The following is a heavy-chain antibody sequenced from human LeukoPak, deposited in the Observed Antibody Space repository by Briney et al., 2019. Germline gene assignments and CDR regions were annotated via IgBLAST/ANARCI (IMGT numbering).Heavy chain of an antibody. V-gene: IGHV4-59*11. CDR1: GVSIGSHY. CDR2: VYNSGTT. Sequence: KPSETLSLTCTVSGVSIGSHYWSWIRQSPGRGLEWIGCVYNSGTTVYNPSLTGRVTISVDTSKNQYSLNLRSVTAADAAVYYCARDAYWGQGTLVTVSS. J-gene: IGHJ4*02. CDR3: ARDAY.